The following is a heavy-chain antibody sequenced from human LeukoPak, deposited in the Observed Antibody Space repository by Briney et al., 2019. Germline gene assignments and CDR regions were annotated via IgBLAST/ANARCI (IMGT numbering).Heavy chain of an antibody. J-gene: IGHJ3*02. CDR3: AKDQNGGEMSDDAFDI. Sequence: GGSLRLSCAASGFTFNTYAMHWVRQAPGKGLEWVAVISYDGSNKYYADSVKGRFTISRDNSKNTLYLQMNSLRAEDTAVYYCAKDQNGGEMSDDAFDIWGQGTMVTVSS. CDR1: GFTFNTYA. D-gene: IGHD4-23*01. CDR2: ISYDGSNK. V-gene: IGHV3-30*18.